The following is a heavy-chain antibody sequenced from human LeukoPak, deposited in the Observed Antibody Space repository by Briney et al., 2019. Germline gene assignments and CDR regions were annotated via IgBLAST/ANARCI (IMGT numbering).Heavy chain of an antibody. D-gene: IGHD1-26*01. CDR2: IKSDGSST. J-gene: IGHJ3*02. V-gene: IGHV3-74*01. CDR3: ARVGASTGAFDI. Sequence: GGSLRLSCAASGFTFSKAWMSWVRQAPGEGLVWVSRIKSDGSSTTYADSVKGRFTISRDNAKNTLYLQMNSLRAEDTAVYYCARVGASTGAFDIWGQGTMVTVSS. CDR1: GFTFSKAW.